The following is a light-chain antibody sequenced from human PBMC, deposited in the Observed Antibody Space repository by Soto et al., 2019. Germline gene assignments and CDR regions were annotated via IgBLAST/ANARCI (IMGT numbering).Light chain of an antibody. J-gene: IGKJ2*02. CDR1: QSIRSW. CDR3: QQYNSWWT. Sequence: DIQMTQSPSTLSASVEDRVTITCRASQSIRSWLAWYQQKPGKAPKLLIYKASSLESGVPSRFSGSGSGTEYTITISSLQTDDFATYYCQQYNSWWTFGQGTKVEIK. V-gene: IGKV1-5*03. CDR2: KAS.